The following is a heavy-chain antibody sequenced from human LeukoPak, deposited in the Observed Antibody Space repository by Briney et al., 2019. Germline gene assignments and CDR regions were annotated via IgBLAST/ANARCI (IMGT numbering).Heavy chain of an antibody. CDR2: IWYDGSNK. CDR1: GFTFSSYG. CDR3: ARDLQDYYYYGMDV. Sequence: GSLRLSCAASGFTFSSYGMHWVRQAPGKGLEWVAVIWYDGSNKYYADSVKGRFTISRDNSKNTLYLQMNSLRAEDTAVYYCARDLQDYYYYGMDVWGQGTTVTVSS. J-gene: IGHJ6*02. V-gene: IGHV3-33*01. D-gene: IGHD4-11*01.